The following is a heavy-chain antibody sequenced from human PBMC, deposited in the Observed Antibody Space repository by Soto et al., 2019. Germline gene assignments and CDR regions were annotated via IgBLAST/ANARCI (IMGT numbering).Heavy chain of an antibody. V-gene: IGHV3-30*18. D-gene: IGHD4-17*01. Sequence: GGSLRLSCAASGFTFSSYGMHWVRQAPGKGLEWVAVISYDGSNKYYADSAKGRFTISRDNSKNTLYLQMNSLRAEDTAVYYCAKEIYGDYGIGPDYWGQGTLVTVSS. J-gene: IGHJ4*02. CDR3: AKEIYGDYGIGPDY. CDR1: GFTFSSYG. CDR2: ISYDGSNK.